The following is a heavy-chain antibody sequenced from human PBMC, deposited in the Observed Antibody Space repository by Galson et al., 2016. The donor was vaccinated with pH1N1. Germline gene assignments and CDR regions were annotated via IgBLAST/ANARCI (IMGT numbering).Heavy chain of an antibody. CDR1: GFTFSETW. CDR2: IEKDGSEE. V-gene: IGHV3-7*01. J-gene: IGHJ4*02. D-gene: IGHD6-19*01. CDR3: AAGWGWRVDD. Sequence: SLRLSCAASGFTFSETWMNWFRQAPGKGLEWVANIEKDGSEENYVDSVKGRFTISRDNAKTSLYLQMNNLRADDTALYYCAAGWGWRVDDWGQGTLVTVSS.